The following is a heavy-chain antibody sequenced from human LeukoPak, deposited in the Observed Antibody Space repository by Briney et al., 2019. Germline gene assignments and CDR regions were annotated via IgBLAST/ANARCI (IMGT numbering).Heavy chain of an antibody. Sequence: TGGSLRLSCAASGFTFSSYGMHWVRQAPGKGLEWVAVIWYDGSNKYYADSVKGRFTISRDNSKNTLYLQMNSLRAEDTAVYYCAKEASGYCRGGSCSLYYYYYYMDGCGKGTTVTVSS. CDR3: AKEASGYCRGGSCSLYYYYYYMDG. J-gene: IGHJ6*03. V-gene: IGHV3-33*06. CDR1: GFTFSSYG. CDR2: IWYDGSNK. D-gene: IGHD2-15*01.